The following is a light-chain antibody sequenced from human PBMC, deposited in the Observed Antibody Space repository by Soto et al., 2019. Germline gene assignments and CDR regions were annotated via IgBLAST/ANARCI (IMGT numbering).Light chain of an antibody. CDR2: GAS. Sequence: EIVLTQSPGTLSLSPGERATLPCRASQSVRSNYLAWYQQKPGRAPRLLIYGASSRATGIPDRFSGSGSGTDFTLTISRLEPEDFAVYYCQQYGSSPRAFGGGTKVDIK. V-gene: IGKV3-20*01. CDR3: QQYGSSPRA. J-gene: IGKJ4*01. CDR1: QSVRSNY.